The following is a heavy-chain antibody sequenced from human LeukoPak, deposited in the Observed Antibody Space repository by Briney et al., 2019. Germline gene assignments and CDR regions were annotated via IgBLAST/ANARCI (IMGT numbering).Heavy chain of an antibody. CDR3: AGDLPRTDAFDI. CDR2: IYTSGST. D-gene: IGHD1-14*01. Sequence: SETLSLTCTVSGGSISGYYWSWIRQPAGKGLEWIGHIYTSGSTNYNPSLKSRVTMSVDTSKNQFSLNLSSVTAADTAVYYCAGDLPRTDAFDIWGQGTMVTVSS. V-gene: IGHV4-4*07. CDR1: GGSISGYY. J-gene: IGHJ3*02.